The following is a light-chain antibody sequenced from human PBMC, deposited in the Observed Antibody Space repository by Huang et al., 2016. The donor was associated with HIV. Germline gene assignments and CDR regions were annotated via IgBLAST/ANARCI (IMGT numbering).Light chain of an antibody. Sequence: DIVMTQSPLSLPVTPGEPASISCRSSQSLLHSNGNQSLDWYLQKEGQSPQLLIYLGSNRASGVPDRFSGSGSDTDFKLNISRVEAEDAGGIYYCMQALQTPFSFGQGTKVEIK. CDR2: LGS. CDR1: QSLLHSNGNQS. V-gene: IGKV2-28*01. J-gene: IGKJ1*01. CDR3: MQALQTPFS.